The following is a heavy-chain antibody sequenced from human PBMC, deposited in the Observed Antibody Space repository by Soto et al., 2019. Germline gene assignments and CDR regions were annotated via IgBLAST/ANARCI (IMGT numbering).Heavy chain of an antibody. CDR1: GYTFTTYD. CDR2: VNPSSGNT. J-gene: IGHJ5*02. Sequence: QVQLVQSGAAVKRPGASVKVSCEASGYTFTTYDINWVRQASGQGLEWMGCVNPSSGNTVYAQKFHGRVTMTRDTSIITAYMELSSMKSDDTAIYYCARASMYIWNDHWGQGTLVTVSS. CDR3: ARASMYIWNDH. D-gene: IGHD1-20*01. V-gene: IGHV1-8*01.